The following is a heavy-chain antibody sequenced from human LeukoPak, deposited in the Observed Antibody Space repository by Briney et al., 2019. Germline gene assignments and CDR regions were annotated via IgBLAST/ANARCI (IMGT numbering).Heavy chain of an antibody. CDR1: GYTFTSYG. V-gene: IGHV1-18*04. D-gene: IGHD3-9*01. CDR3: ARDDDILTGYSPDY. J-gene: IGHJ4*02. Sequence: EASVKASCKASGYTFTSYGISWVRQAPGQGLEWMGWISAYNGNTNYAQKLQGRVTMTTDTSTSTAYMELRSLRSDDTAVYYCARDDDILTGYSPDYWGQGTLVTVSS. CDR2: ISAYNGNT.